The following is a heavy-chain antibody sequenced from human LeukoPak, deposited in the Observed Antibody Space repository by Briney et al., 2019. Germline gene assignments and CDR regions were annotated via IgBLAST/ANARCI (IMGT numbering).Heavy chain of an antibody. D-gene: IGHD4-11*01. CDR2: ISGNGGST. V-gene: IGHV3-23*01. CDR3: AKTVPAVYYYYGMDV. J-gene: IGHJ6*02. CDR1: GFTFSSYA. Sequence: GGSLRLSCAASGFTFSSYAMSWVRQAPGKGLEWVSAISGNGGSTYYADSVKGRFTIFRDNSKNTLYLQMNSLGAADTAVYYCAKTVPAVYYYYGMDVWGQGTTVTVSS.